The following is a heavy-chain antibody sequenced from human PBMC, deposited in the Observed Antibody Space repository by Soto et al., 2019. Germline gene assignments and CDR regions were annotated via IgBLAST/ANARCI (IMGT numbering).Heavy chain of an antibody. V-gene: IGHV1-3*01. CDR1: GYTFTSYA. J-gene: IGHJ4*02. CDR3: AREGEVWTNRYFDY. Sequence: ASVKVSCKASGYTFTSYAMHWVRQAPGQRLEWMGWINAGNGNTKYSQKFQGRVTITRDTSASTAYMELSSLRSEDTAVYYCAREGEVWTNRYFDYWGQGTLVTVSS. D-gene: IGHD2-21*01. CDR2: INAGNGNT.